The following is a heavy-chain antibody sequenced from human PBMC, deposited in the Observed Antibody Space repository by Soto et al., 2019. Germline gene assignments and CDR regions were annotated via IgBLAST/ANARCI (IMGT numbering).Heavy chain of an antibody. CDR3: ARVGRLRFFDY. J-gene: IGHJ4*02. CDR2: IGTAGDT. CDR1: GLTFXSYD. Sequence: GESLKISCAASGLTFXSYDMHWVRQATGKGLEWVSSIGTAGDTYYPGSVKGRFTISRENAKNSLYLQMNSLRAADTAVYYCARVGRLRFFDYWGQGTLVTVSS. D-gene: IGHD5-12*01. V-gene: IGHV3-13*04.